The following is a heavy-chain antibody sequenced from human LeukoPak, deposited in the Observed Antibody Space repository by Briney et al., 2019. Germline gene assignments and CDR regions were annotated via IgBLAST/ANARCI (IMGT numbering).Heavy chain of an antibody. J-gene: IGHJ4*02. D-gene: IGHD6-19*01. CDR3: ARQSSGWYPIEY. V-gene: IGHV4-59*08. CDR2: IYYSGST. CDR1: GGSISTYH. Sequence: PSETLSLTCTVSGGSISTYHWSWIRQPPGKGLEWIGYIYYSGSTNYSPSLKSRVTISVDTSKNQFSLKLSSVTAADTAVYYCARQSSGWYPIEYWGQGTLVTVSS.